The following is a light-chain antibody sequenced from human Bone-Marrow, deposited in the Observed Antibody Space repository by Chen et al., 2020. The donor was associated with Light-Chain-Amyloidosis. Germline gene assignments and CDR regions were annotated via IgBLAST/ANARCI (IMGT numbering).Light chain of an antibody. J-gene: IGKJ4*01. V-gene: IGKV4-1*01. Sequence: DIVMTQSPDSLAVSLGARATINCKSSQSILYSSNNKNYLAWYQQKPGQPPKLLLYWASTRESGVPERFSGSGSGTDFTLTISSLQAEDVAVYFCQQFYTVPITFGGGTKVDLK. CDR1: QSILYSSNNKNY. CDR2: WAS. CDR3: QQFYTVPIT.